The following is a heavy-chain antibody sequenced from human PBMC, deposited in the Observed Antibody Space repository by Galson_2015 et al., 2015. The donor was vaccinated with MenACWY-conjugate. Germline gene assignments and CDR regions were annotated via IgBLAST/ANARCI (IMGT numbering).Heavy chain of an antibody. D-gene: IGHD5-18*01. CDR2: ISYDGSNK. V-gene: IGHV3-33*01. J-gene: IGHJ4*02. CDR1: GLTFRSYG. Sequence: SLRLSCAASGLTFRSYGMQWVRQAPGKGLEWVAIISYDGSNKYYADSVKGRFTISRDNSKNTLYLQMNSLRAEDTAVYYCASARRYSYGEWWYFDYWGRGTLVTVSS. CDR3: ASARRYSYGEWWYFDY.